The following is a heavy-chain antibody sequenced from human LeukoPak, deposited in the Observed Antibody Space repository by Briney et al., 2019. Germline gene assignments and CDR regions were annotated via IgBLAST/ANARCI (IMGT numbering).Heavy chain of an antibody. D-gene: IGHD3-9*01. J-gene: IGHJ3*02. V-gene: IGHV4-39*01. CDR3: ARQYYDILTGYHAFDI. Sequence: SETLFLTCTVSGGSISSSSYYWGWIRQPPGKGLEWIGSIYYSGSTYYNPSLKSRVTISVDTSKNQFSLKLSSVTAADTAVYYCARQYYDILTGYHAFDIWGQGTMVTVSS. CDR1: GGSISSSSYY. CDR2: IYYSGST.